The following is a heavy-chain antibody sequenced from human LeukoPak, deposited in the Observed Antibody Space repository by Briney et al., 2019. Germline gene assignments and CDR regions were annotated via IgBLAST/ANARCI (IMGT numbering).Heavy chain of an antibody. D-gene: IGHD3-10*01. CDR3: TTEGNPYYYGSGIDY. Sequence: GGSLRLSCAASGFTFSNAWMSWVRQAPGKGLEWVGRIKSKADGGTTDYAAPVKGRFTISRDDSKNTLYLQMNSLKTEDTAVYYCTTEGNPYYYGSGIDYWGQGTLVTVSS. J-gene: IGHJ4*02. V-gene: IGHV3-15*01. CDR1: GFTFSNAW. CDR2: IKSKADGGTT.